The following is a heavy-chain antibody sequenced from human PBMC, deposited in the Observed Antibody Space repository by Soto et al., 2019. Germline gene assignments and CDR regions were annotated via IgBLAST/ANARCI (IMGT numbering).Heavy chain of an antibody. D-gene: IGHD3-9*01. V-gene: IGHV3-30-3*01. CDR2: ISYDGSNK. CDR3: ARVSLVISTFDY. Sequence: QVQLVESGGGVVQPGRSLRLSCAASGFTFSSYAMHWVRQAPGKGLEWVAVISYDGSNKYYADSVKGRFTISRDNSKNTLYLQMNSLRAEDTAVYYCARVSLVISTFDYWGQGTLVTVSS. J-gene: IGHJ4*02. CDR1: GFTFSSYA.